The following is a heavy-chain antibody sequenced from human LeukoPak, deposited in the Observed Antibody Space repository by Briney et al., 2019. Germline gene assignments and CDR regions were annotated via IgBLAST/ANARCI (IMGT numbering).Heavy chain of an antibody. CDR3: ARDLRPYYYDSSGYYYSFEPPGY. CDR2: INSDGRST. D-gene: IGHD3-22*01. J-gene: IGHJ4*02. V-gene: IGHV3-74*01. CDR1: GFTFSTYW. Sequence: AGSLRLFCTASGFTFSTYWMHWVRHAPGKGPVSVSRINSDGRSTSYADSVKGRFTISRDDAKNTLYLQMNSLRAEDTAVYYCARDLRPYYYDSSGYYYSFEPPGYWGQGTLVTVSS.